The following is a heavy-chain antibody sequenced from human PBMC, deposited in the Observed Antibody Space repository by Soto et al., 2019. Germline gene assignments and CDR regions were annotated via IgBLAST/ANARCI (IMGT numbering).Heavy chain of an antibody. CDR2: IYHSGST. J-gene: IGHJ4*02. CDR1: GGSISSSNW. D-gene: IGHD3-22*01. Sequence: SETLSLTCAVSGGSISSSNWWSWVRQPPGKGLEWIGEIYHSGSTNYNPSLKSRVTISVDKSKNQFPLKLSSVTAADTAVYYCARDRRGSGYYFTFDYWGQGTLVTVSS. V-gene: IGHV4-4*02. CDR3: ARDRRGSGYYFTFDY.